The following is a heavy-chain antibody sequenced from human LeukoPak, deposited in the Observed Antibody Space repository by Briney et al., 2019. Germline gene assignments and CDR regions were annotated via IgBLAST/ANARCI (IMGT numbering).Heavy chain of an antibody. J-gene: IGHJ4*02. CDR2: IYYSGST. CDR3: ARGSNYYDSSGYYAANDY. V-gene: IGHV4-39*07. D-gene: IGHD3-22*01. CDR1: GGSISSSSYY. Sequence: MASETLSLTCTVSGGSISSSSYYWGWIRQPPGKGLEWIGNIYYSGSTYYNPSLKSRVTISVDTSKNQFSLKLGSVTAADTAVYYCARGSNYYDSSGYYAANDYWGQGTLVTVSS.